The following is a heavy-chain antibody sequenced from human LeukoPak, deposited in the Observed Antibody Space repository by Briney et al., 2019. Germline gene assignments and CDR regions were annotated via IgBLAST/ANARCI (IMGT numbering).Heavy chain of an antibody. CDR1: GFTFSDYY. CDR2: ISGSGITI. Sequence: TPGGSLRLSCAASGFTFSDYYMSWIRQAPGKGLEWVSYISGSGITIYYADSVKGRFTISRDNAKNSLFLQMNSLRAEDTAVYYCASHGAPYYDITGDDAFHIWGRGTMVTVSS. CDR3: ASHGAPYYDITGDDAFHI. D-gene: IGHD3-22*01. V-gene: IGHV3-11*01. J-gene: IGHJ3*02.